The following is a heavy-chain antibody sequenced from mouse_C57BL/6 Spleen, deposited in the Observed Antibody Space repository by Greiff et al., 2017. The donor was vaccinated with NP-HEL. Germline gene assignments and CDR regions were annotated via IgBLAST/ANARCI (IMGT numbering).Heavy chain of an antibody. CDR1: GYTFTSYW. V-gene: IGHV1-55*01. Sequence: QVQLQQPGAELVKPGASVKMSCKASGYTFTSYWITWVKPRPGQGLEWIGDIYPGSGSTNYNEKFTSKATLTVDTSSSTAYRQLSSLTSEDSAVYYCARVYSGSILLVYYWGQGTTLTVSS. CDR2: IYPGSGST. D-gene: IGHD1-1*01. J-gene: IGHJ2*01. CDR3: ARVYSGSILLVYY.